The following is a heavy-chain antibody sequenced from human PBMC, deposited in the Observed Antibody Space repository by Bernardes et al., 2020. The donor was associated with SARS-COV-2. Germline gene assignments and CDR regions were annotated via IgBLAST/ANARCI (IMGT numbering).Heavy chain of an antibody. D-gene: IGHD1-1*01. CDR3: ARDWKTWDFDY. CDR2: IWFDGSRD. CDR1: GFMFTKFG. V-gene: IGHV3-33*01. J-gene: IGHJ4*02. Sequence: SLRLSCEASGFMFTKFGVHWVRQVPGKGLEWVAVIWFDGSRDYYADSVRGRFTVSRDNSKNTVYLQMNSLRVEDTAVYYCARDWKTWDFDYWGQGTLVSVSS.